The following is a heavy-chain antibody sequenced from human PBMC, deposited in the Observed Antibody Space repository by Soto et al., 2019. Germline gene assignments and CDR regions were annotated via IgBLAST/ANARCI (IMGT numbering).Heavy chain of an antibody. J-gene: IGHJ5*02. D-gene: IGHD6-13*01. V-gene: IGHV1-46*01. CDR2: INPSGGTT. CDR3: ARDHSISSSGAWWLDP. CDR1: GYTFTSNW. Sequence: QVQLVQSGAEVKKPGASVKVSCKASGYTFTSNWIHRMRRAPGQGLEWMGIINPSGGTTYYAQKFQGRVTLTRDTSTSTVYMELTSLTSEDTAVYYCARDHSISSSGAWWLDPWGQGTLVTVSS.